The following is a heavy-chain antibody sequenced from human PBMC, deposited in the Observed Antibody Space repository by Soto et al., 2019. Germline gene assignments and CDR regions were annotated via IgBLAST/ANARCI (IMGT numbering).Heavy chain of an antibody. V-gene: IGHV5-10-1*01. CDR1: GYSFTSYW. CDR2: IDPSDSYT. Sequence: GESLKISCKGSGYSFTSYWISWVRQMPGKGLEWMGRIDPSDSYTNYSPSFQGHVTISADKSISTAYLQWSSLKASDTAMYYCAVYSKVWMTTVTPYYGMDVWGKGTTVTVAS. J-gene: IGHJ6*04. D-gene: IGHD4-17*01. CDR3: AVYSKVWMTTVTPYYGMDV.